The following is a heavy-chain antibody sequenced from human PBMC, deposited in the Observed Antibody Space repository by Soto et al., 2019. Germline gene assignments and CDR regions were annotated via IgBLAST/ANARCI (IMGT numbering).Heavy chain of an antibody. CDR1: GYTFTSYG. CDR2: ISIYNGNR. J-gene: IGHJ5*02. CDR3: GRRVPAAIGRFDP. D-gene: IGHD2-2*01. V-gene: IGHV1-18*01. Sequence: QVQLVQSGVEVKKPGASVKVSFKASGYTFTSYGISWVRRAPGQGLEWMGWISIYNGNRKYAPQFQGRVTMTADTSTDTVYMELKSLRADDPAVYYCGRRVPAAIGRFDPWGQGTVVTVSS.